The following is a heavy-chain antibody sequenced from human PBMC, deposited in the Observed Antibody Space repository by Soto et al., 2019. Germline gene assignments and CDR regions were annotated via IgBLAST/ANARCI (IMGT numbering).Heavy chain of an antibody. D-gene: IGHD3-22*01. CDR1: GFTFSSYS. CDR3: ARDQPVAYYYDCSGYYVFDAFDI. CDR2: ISSSSSTI. J-gene: IGHJ3*02. V-gene: IGHV3-48*01. Sequence: EVQLVESGGGLVQPGGSLRLSCAASGFTFSSYSMNWVRQAPGKGLEWVSYISSSSSTIYYADSVKGRFTISRDNAKNSLYLQMNSLRAEDTAVYYCARDQPVAYYYDCSGYYVFDAFDIWGQGTMVTVSS.